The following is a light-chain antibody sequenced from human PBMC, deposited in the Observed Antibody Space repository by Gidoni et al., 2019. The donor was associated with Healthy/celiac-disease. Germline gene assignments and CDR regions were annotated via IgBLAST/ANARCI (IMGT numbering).Light chain of an antibody. CDR3: QVWDSSSDHVV. Sequence: SSVLTPTPSVLVAPGKTARITCGGNNIGSKSVHWYQQKPGQAPVLVVYDDSDRPSGIPERFSGSNSGNTATLTISRVEAGDEADYYCQVWDSSSDHVVFGGGTKLTVL. CDR1: NIGSKS. J-gene: IGLJ2*01. CDR2: DDS. V-gene: IGLV3-21*03.